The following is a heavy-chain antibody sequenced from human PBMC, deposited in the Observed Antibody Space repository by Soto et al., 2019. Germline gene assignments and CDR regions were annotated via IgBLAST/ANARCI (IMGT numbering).Heavy chain of an antibody. V-gene: IGHV4-34*01. CDR3: AISGYSYGYVDLDY. CDR1: GGSFSGYY. CDR2: INHSGST. Sequence: PSETLSLTCAVYGGSFSGYYWSWIRQPPGKGLEWIGEINHSGSTNYNPSLKSRVTISVDTSKNQFSLKLSSVTAADTAVYYCAISGYSYGYVDLDYWGQGTLVTVSS. J-gene: IGHJ4*02. D-gene: IGHD5-18*01.